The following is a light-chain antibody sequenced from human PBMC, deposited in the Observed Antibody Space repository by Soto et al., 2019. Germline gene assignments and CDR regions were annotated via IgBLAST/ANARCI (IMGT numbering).Light chain of an antibody. CDR1: SSDVGGYDY. CDR3: FSYAGSDNYV. Sequence: QSVLTQPPSASGSPGQSVTISCTGTSSDVGGYDYVSWYQQHPGKAPKLMIYEVTKRPSGVPDRFSGSKSGDTASLTVSGIKDEDEADYYCFSYAGSDNYVFGTGTKVTVL. V-gene: IGLV2-8*01. CDR2: EVT. J-gene: IGLJ1*01.